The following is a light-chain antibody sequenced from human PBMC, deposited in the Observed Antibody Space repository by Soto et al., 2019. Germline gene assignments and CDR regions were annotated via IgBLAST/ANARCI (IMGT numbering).Light chain of an antibody. CDR3: QQRSNWPT. Sequence: EIVMTQSPATLSVSPVERATLSGRASESVSSKLVWYQKKPGQAPRLLIHDASTRATGIPARFSGSGSGTDFTLTISRLEPEDFAVYYCQQRSNWPTFGQGTRLEIK. CDR1: ESVSSK. V-gene: IGKV3-15*01. CDR2: DAS. J-gene: IGKJ5*01.